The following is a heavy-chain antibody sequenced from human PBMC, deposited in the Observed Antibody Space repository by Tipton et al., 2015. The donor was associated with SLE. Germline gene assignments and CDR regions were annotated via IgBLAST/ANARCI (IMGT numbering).Heavy chain of an antibody. Sequence: TLSLTCTVSGGSISSSSYYWNWIRQPAGKGLEWIGYISYGGGTNYNPSLKSRVTMSLDSSKNQFSLKLTSVTAADTAVYYCARDHRVNFDWILLDYWGQGALVSVSS. CDR3: ARDHRVNFDWILLDY. CDR2: ISYGGGT. V-gene: IGHV4-61*10. D-gene: IGHD3-9*01. CDR1: GGSISSSSYY. J-gene: IGHJ4*02.